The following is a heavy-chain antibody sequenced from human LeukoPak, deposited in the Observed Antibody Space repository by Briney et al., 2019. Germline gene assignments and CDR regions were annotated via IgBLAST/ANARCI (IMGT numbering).Heavy chain of an antibody. D-gene: IGHD2-21*02. V-gene: IGHV3-30*19. J-gene: IGHJ4*02. CDR2: ISYDGSNK. Sequence: GGSLRLSCAASGFTFSSYGMHWVRQAPGKGLEWVAVISYDGSNKYCADSVKGRFTISRDNSKNTLYLQMNSLRAEDTAVYYCARGPIMTWGQGTLVTVSS. CDR3: ARGPIMT. CDR1: GFTFSSYG.